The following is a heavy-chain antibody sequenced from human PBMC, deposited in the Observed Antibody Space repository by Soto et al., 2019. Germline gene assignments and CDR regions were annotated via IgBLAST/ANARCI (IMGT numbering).Heavy chain of an antibody. CDR2: ISYDGSNK. J-gene: IGHJ6*02. CDR1: GFTFSSYA. D-gene: IGHD1-26*01. CDR3: ARSIVGAPRRNYDDYGMDV. V-gene: IGHV3-30-3*01. Sequence: ESGGGVVQPGRSLRLSCAASGFTFSSYAMHWVRQAPGKGLEWVAVISYDGSNKYYADSVKGRFTISRDNSKNTLYLQMNSLRAEDTAVYYCARSIVGAPRRNYDDYGMDVWGQGTTVTVSS.